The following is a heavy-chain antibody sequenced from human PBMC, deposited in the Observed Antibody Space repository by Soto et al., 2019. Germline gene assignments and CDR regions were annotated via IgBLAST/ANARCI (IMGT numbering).Heavy chain of an antibody. V-gene: IGHV3-72*01. CDR3: VRSLPGTTSFDY. D-gene: IGHD1-7*01. Sequence: EVQLVESGGNLVQPGGFLRLSCAGSGFTFSDYYIDWVRQAPGKGLEWVGRSRDKGNSYSTDYGASVRGRFTVSRDGSKNSLYLQMNSLETGDTALYYCVRSLPGTTSFDYWGRGTLVTVSS. CDR2: SRDKGNSYST. CDR1: GFTFSDYY. J-gene: IGHJ4*02.